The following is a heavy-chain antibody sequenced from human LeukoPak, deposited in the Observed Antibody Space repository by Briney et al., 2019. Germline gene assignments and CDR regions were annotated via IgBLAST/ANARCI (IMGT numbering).Heavy chain of an antibody. V-gene: IGHV4-59*12. D-gene: IGHD3-10*01. CDR1: GGSISSYY. J-gene: IGHJ5*02. CDR2: FYYSGST. CDR3: ARGGWVRGVLLGWFDP. Sequence: SETLSLTCTVSGGSISSYYWSWIRQPPGKGLEWIGYFYYSGSTNYNPSLKGRVTISVDTSKNQFSLKLSSVTAADTAVYYCARGGWVRGVLLGWFDPWGQGTLVTVSS.